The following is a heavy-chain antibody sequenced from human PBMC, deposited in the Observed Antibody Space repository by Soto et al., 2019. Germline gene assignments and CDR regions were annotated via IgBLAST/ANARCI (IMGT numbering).Heavy chain of an antibody. V-gene: IGHV4-31*03. J-gene: IGHJ6*02. CDR3: ARGGHRSMDV. CDR1: GGSISSGGYY. Sequence: QVQLQESGPGLVKPSQTLSLTCTVSGGSISSGGYYWSWLRQHPRQGLEWIGYIYYSGSTYYNPSLKSRVNISVDTSKNQFSLKRSSVTAADTAVYYCARGGHRSMDVWGQGTTVTVSS. D-gene: IGHD2-21*01. CDR2: IYYSGST.